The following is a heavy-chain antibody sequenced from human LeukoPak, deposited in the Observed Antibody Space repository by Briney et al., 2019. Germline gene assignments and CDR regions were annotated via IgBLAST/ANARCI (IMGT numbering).Heavy chain of an antibody. J-gene: IGHJ5*02. CDR1: GLTVSSNY. CDR3: YYASGSYP. Sequence: GGSLRLSCAASGLTVSSNYMSWVRQAPGKGLEWVSLIYTGGSTYYADSVKGRFIISRDNSKNTVYLQMNSLRVEDTSVYYCYYASGSYPWGQGTLVTVSS. CDR2: IYTGGST. D-gene: IGHD3-10*01. V-gene: IGHV3-66*01.